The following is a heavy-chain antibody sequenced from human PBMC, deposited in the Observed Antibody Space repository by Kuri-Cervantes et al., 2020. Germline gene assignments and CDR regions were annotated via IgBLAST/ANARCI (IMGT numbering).Heavy chain of an antibody. CDR2: ISAYNGNT. V-gene: IGHV1-18*01. CDR3: ASGIDTAMVGPPFGMDV. J-gene: IGHJ6*02. CDR1: GYTITSYG. D-gene: IGHD5-18*01. Sequence: ASVKVSCKASGYTITSYGISWVRPAPGQGLEWMGWISAYNGNTNYAQKLQGRGTITTDTSTSTAYMELRSLRSDDTAVYYCASGIDTAMVGPPFGMDVWGQGTTVTVSS.